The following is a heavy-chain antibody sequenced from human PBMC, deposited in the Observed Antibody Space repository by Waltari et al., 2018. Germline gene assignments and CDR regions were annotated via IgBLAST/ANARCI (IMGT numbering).Heavy chain of an antibody. CDR3: AKDHGGSNGV. CDR1: GLTSSSYV. Sequence: EVQVLESGGGLVQPGGSLRLSCAASGLTSSSYVMSWVRQTPGKGLDWVSSMSGSGGSTYYADSVKGRFTISRDNSKNTLYMQMNCLRAEDTAVYYCAKDHGGSNGVWGQGTLVTVSS. D-gene: IGHD2-8*01. CDR2: MSGSGGST. V-gene: IGHV3-23*01. J-gene: IGHJ4*02.